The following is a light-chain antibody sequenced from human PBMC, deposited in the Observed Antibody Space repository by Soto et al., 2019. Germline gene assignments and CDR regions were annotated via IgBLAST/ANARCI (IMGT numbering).Light chain of an antibody. CDR3: GTWDSSLSAVV. CDR2: DNN. J-gene: IGLJ2*01. Sequence: QSVLTQPPSVSAAPGQKVTISCSGSNSNIGSHYVSWYQHLPGTAPQLLIFDNNKRPSGIPDRFSGSRSGTSATLGITGLQTGDEADYYCGTWDSSLSAVVFGGGNKVTVL. V-gene: IGLV1-51*01. CDR1: NSNIGSHY.